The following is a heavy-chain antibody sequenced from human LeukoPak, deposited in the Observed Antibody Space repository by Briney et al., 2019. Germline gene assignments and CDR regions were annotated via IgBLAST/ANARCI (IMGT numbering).Heavy chain of an antibody. CDR2: INPNSGGT. CDR1: GYTFTGYY. J-gene: IGHJ4*02. Sequence: ASVKVSCKASGYTFTGYYMHWVRQAPGQGLEWMGWINPNSGGTNYAQKFQGRVTMTRDTSISTAYMELSRLRSDDTAVYYCARGYVLGRYYLLPVNYWGQGTLVTVSS. CDR3: ARGYVLGRYYLLPVNY. V-gene: IGHV1-2*02. D-gene: IGHD1-26*01.